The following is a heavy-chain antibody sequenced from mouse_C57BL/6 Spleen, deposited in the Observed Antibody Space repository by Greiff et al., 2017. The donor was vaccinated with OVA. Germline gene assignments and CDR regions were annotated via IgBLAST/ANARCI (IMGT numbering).Heavy chain of an antibody. CDR2: IWSGGST. CDR1: GFSLTSYG. J-gene: IGHJ3*01. D-gene: IGHD2-4*01. CDR3: ARKGYDYDGAFAY. Sequence: VKVVESGPGLVQPSQSLSITCTVSGFSLTSYGVHWVRQSPGKGLEWLGVIWSGGSTDYNAAFISRLSISKDNSKSQVFFKMNSLQADDTAIYYCARKGYDYDGAFAYWGQGTLVTVSA. V-gene: IGHV2-2*01.